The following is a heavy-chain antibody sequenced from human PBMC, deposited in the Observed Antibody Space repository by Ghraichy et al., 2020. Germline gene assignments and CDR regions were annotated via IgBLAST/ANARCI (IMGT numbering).Heavy chain of an antibody. Sequence: GGSLRLSCIASEFNFAKFTMHWVRQAPGKGLEWVAVISSDGKTQYYADAVKGRFSVSRDNSQNSLFLQMNRLSAEDTALYFCARDYTIFGFAMGASDLWGQGTMVTVSS. CDR1: EFNFAKFT. J-gene: IGHJ3*01. V-gene: IGHV3-30*04. CDR2: ISSDGKTQ. CDR3: ARDYTIFGFAMGASDL. D-gene: IGHD3-3*01.